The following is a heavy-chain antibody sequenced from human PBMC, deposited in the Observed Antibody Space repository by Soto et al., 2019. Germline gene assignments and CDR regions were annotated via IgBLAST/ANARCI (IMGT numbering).Heavy chain of an antibody. CDR3: ARVRPARYSSSSHFDY. V-gene: IGHV3-48*02. CDR1: GFTFSSYS. Sequence: GGSLRLSCAASGFTFSSYSMNWVRQAPGKGLEWVSYISSSSSTIYYADSVKGRFTISRDNAKNSLYLQMNSLRDEDTAVYYCARVRPARYSSSSHFDYWGQGTLVTVSS. J-gene: IGHJ4*02. D-gene: IGHD6-6*01. CDR2: ISSSSSTI.